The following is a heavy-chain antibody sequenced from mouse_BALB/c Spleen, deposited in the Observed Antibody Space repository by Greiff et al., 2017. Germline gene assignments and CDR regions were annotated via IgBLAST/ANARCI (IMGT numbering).Heavy chain of an antibody. Sequence: QVQLQQSGAELVKPGASVKLSCKASGYTFTSYYMYWVKQRPGQGLEWIGEINPSNGGTNFNEKFKSKATLTVDKSSSTAYMQLSSLTSEDSAVYYCTRGRSDWYLEDGGEGTTVTVAA. CDR3: TRGRSDWYLED. CDR2: INPSNGGT. J-gene: IGHJ1*01. V-gene: IGHV1S81*02. D-gene: IGHD1-1*01. CDR1: GYTFTSYY.